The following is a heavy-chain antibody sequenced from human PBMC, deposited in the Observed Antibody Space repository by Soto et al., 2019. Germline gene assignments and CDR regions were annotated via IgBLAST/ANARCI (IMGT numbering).Heavy chain of an antibody. J-gene: IGHJ5*02. D-gene: IGHD5-12*01. CDR2: INAGNGNT. V-gene: IGHV1-3*01. CDR1: GYTFTSYA. Sequence: ASVKVSCKASGYTFTSYAMHWVRQAPGQRLEWMGWINAGNGNTKYSQKFQGRVTITRDTSASTAYMELSSLRSEDTAVYYCARSPLLNIVANWFDHWGQGTLVTVSS. CDR3: ARSPLLNIVANWFDH.